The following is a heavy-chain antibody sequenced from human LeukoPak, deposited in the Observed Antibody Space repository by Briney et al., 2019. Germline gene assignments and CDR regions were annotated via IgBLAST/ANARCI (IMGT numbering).Heavy chain of an antibody. Sequence: ASVKVSCKASGYTFTSYAMNWVRQAPGQGLEWMGWINTNTGNPTYAQGFTGRFVFSLDTSVSTAYLQISSLKAEDTAVYYCARDPLLGFCYCGSCPRHYYYYGMDVWGQGTTVTGSS. J-gene: IGHJ6*02. D-gene: IGHD2-15*01. V-gene: IGHV7-4-1*02. CDR3: ARDPLLGFCYCGSCPRHYYYYGMDV. CDR1: GYTFTSYA. CDR2: INTNTGNP.